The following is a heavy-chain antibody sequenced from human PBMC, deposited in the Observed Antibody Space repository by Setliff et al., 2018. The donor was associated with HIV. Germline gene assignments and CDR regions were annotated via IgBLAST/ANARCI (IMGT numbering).Heavy chain of an antibody. CDR1: GFTFSSYS. D-gene: IGHD4-4*01. CDR3: ARDIRAGNYPPYGYVSGRDV. V-gene: IGHV3-21*01. J-gene: IGHJ6*03. Sequence: GGSLRLSCAASGFTFSSYSMSWVRQAPGKGLEWVSSSSGSSSYFKYADSGKGRFTVSRDNAKKLVFLQVNSLRADDTAVYYCARDIRAGNYPPYGYVSGRDVWGKGTAVT. CDR2: SSGSSSYF.